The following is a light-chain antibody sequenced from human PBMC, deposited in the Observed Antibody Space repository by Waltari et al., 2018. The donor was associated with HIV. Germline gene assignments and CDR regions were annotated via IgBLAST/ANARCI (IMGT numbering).Light chain of an antibody. Sequence: DIVLNQSQLSLTVTTGEPASTSCSSSQSLLHSNGFNYLDWYLQKPGQSPQLLIYVGSIRASGVPDRFSGSGSGTDFTLKISRVEAEDVGVYYCMQALQTPLTFGGGTKVEIK. CDR1: QSLLHSNGFNY. CDR2: VGS. CDR3: MQALQTPLT. V-gene: IGKV2-28*01. J-gene: IGKJ4*01.